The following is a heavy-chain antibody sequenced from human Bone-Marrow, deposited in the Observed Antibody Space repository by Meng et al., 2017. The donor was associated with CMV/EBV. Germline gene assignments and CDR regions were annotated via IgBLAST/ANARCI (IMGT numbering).Heavy chain of an antibody. V-gene: IGHV3-15*01. CDR3: TTPAAFVVVEIDY. D-gene: IGHD2-21*01. CDR1: GFTFSNAW. Sequence: GGSLRLSCAASGFTFSNAWMSWVRQAPGKGLEWVGRIKSKTDGGTTDYAATVKGRFTISRDDSKNTLYLQMNSLKTEDTAVYYCTTPAAFVVVEIDYWGQGTLVTVSS. CDR2: IKSKTDGGTT. J-gene: IGHJ4*02.